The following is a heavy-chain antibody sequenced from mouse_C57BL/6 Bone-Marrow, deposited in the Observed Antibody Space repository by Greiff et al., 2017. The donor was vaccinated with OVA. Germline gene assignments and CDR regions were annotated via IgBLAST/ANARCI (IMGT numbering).Heavy chain of an antibody. CDR3: ARGYGSSRRYFDY. D-gene: IGHD1-1*01. V-gene: IGHV1-61*01. Sequence: VQLQQPGAELVRPGSSVKLSCKASGYTFTSYWMDWVKQRPGQGLEWIGNIYPSDSETHYNQKFKDKATLTVDKSSSTAYMQLSSLTSEDSAVYYCARGYGSSRRYFDYWGQGTTLTVSS. CDR2: IYPSDSET. CDR1: GYTFTSYW. J-gene: IGHJ2*01.